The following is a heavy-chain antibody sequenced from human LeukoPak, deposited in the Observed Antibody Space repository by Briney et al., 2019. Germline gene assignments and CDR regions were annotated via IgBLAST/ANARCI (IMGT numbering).Heavy chain of an antibody. CDR2: ISDDGIND. J-gene: IGHJ4*02. V-gene: IGHV3-30-3*01. Sequence: GGPLRLSCAAFGFTFSSYAMHWIRQAPGKGLEWVAIISDDGINDSYADSVKGRFIISRDNSKSTLSLQMNSLRAEDTGVYYCARGYASESYYNGPGYWGQGTLVTVSS. CDR1: GFTFSSYA. CDR3: ARGYASESYYNGPGY. D-gene: IGHD3-10*01.